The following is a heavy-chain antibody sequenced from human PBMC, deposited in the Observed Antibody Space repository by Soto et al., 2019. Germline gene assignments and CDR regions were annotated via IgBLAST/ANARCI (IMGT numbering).Heavy chain of an antibody. CDR2: INPNSGGT. CDR1: GYTFTGYY. Sequence: ASVKVSCKASGYTFTGYYMHWVRQAPGQGLEWMGWINPNSGGTNYAQKFQGWVTMTRDTSISTAYMELSRLRSDDTAGYYCASSPGRIAARAGREGYCSGGSCYQPNYYFDYWGQGTLVTVSS. J-gene: IGHJ4*02. CDR3: ASSPGRIAARAGREGYCSGGSCYQPNYYFDY. D-gene: IGHD2-15*01. V-gene: IGHV1-2*04.